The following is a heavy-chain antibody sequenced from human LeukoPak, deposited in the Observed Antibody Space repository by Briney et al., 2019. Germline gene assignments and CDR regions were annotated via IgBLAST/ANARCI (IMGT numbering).Heavy chain of an antibody. Sequence: SETLSLTCAVYGGSFSGCYWSWIRQPPGKGLEWIGEINHSGSTNYKPSVKSRVTISVDTSKNQFSLKLSSVTAADTAVYYCARRGPRRYYFDYWGQGTLDTVSS. V-gene: IGHV4-34*01. CDR1: GGSFSGCY. CDR2: INHSGST. D-gene: IGHD2-21*01. J-gene: IGHJ4*02. CDR3: ARRGPRRYYFDY.